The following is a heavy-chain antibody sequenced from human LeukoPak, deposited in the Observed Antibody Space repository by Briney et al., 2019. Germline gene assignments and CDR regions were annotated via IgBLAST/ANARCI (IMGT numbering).Heavy chain of an antibody. D-gene: IGHD3-22*01. J-gene: IGHJ3*02. V-gene: IGHV1-69*06. CDR3: ARDHYYDSSGSDAFDI. CDR1: GGTFSSYA. Sequence: SVKVSCKASGGTFSSYAISWVRQAPGQGLEWMGGIIPIFGTANYAQKFQGRVTITADKSTSTAYMELSSLRSEDTAVYYCARDHYYDSSGSDAFDIWGQGTMVTVSS. CDR2: IIPIFGTA.